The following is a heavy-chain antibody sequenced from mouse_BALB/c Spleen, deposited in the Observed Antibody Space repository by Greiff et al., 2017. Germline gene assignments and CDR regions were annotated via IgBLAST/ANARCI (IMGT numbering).Heavy chain of an antibody. V-gene: IGHV5-12-1*01. Sequence: EVMLVESGGGLVKPGGSLKLSCAASGFAFSSYDMSWVRQTPEKRLEWVAYISSGGGSTYYPDTVKGRFTISRDNAKNTLYLQMSSLKSEDTAMYYCARHKSSRRGFAYWGQGTLVTVSA. D-gene: IGHD2-12*01. CDR3: ARHKSSRRGFAY. CDR1: GFAFSSYD. J-gene: IGHJ3*01. CDR2: ISSGGGST.